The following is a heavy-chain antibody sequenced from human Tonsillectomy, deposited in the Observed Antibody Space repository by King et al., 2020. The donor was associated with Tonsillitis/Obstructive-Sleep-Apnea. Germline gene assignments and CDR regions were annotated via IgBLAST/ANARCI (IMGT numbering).Heavy chain of an antibody. D-gene: IGHD6-19*01. J-gene: IGHJ4*02. V-gene: IGHV1-18*01. Sequence: VQLVESGAEVKKPGASVKVSCKASGYTFTSYGISWVRQAPGQGLEWMGWISAYKGNAKNAQRIQGRVTMTTDTSTSTAYMELRSLRSDDTAVYYCACSVAGTSVIDYWGQGTLVTVSS. CDR2: ISAYKGNA. CDR3: ACSVAGTSVIDY. CDR1: GYTFTSYG.